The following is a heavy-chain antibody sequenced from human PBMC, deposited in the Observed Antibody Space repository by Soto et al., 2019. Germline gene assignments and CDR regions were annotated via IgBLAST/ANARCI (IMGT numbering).Heavy chain of an antibody. CDR1: GYTFTSYG. D-gene: IGHD3-3*01. CDR2: ISAYNGNT. V-gene: IGHV1-18*01. CDR3: ARGVNTYYDFWSGYYRPSDYYYGMDV. J-gene: IGHJ6*02. Sequence: QVQLVQSGAEVKKPGASVKVSCKASGYTFTSYGINWVRQAPGQGLEWMGWISAYNGNTNYAQKLQGRVTMTTDTSTSTAYMELRSLRSDDTAVYYCARGVNTYYDFWSGYYRPSDYYYGMDVWGQGTTVTVSS.